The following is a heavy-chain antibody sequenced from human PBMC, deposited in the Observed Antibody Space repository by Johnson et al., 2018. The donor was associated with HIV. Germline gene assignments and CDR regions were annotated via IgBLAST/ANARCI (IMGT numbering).Heavy chain of an antibody. CDR2: IDTAGNT. V-gene: IGHV3-13*01. CDR1: GFTFRNYD. CDR3: ARAEGDYYDSGGWGPDAFDI. J-gene: IGHJ3*02. D-gene: IGHD3-22*01. Sequence: VQLVESGGGLVQPGGSLRLSCAASGFTFRNYDMHWVRQAPGKRLEWVSGIDTAGNTYYLASVTGRFTISRENAKNSLYLQMNSLRAEDTAVYYCARAEGDYYDSGGWGPDAFDIWGQGTMVTVSS.